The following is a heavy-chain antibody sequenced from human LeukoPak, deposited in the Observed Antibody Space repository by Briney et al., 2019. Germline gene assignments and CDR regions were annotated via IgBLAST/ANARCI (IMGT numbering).Heavy chain of an antibody. J-gene: IGHJ6*02. CDR1: GFTVSSNY. CDR2: IYSGGST. Sequence: GGSLRLSCAASGFTVSSNYMSWVRQAPGKGLEWVSVIYSGGSTYYADSVKGRFTISRDNSKNMVYLQMNSLRAEDTAAYYCARDRFGSGTFDNYFYGMDVWGQGTAVTVSS. V-gene: IGHV3-53*05. D-gene: IGHD3-10*01. CDR3: ARDRFGSGTFDNYFYGMDV.